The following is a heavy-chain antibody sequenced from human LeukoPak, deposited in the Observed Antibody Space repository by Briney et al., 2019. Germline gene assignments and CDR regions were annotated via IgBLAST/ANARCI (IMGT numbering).Heavy chain of an antibody. CDR1: GYTFTGYY. J-gene: IGHJ6*03. Sequence: GASVKVSCKASGYTFTGYYMRWVRQAPGQGLEWMGRINPNSGGTNYAQKFQGRVTMTRDTSISPAYMELSRLRSDDTAVYYGARGGSCPNYYYYYMDFWGKGTTVTVSS. V-gene: IGHV1-2*06. CDR2: INPNSGGT. D-gene: IGHD2-15*01. CDR3: ARGGSCPNYYYYYMDF.